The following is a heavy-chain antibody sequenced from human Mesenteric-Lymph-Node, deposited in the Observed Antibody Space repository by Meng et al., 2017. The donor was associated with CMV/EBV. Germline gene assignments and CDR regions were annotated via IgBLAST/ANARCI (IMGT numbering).Heavy chain of an antibody. CDR1: GFTFSSYW. CDR2: ISSSSSYI. Sequence: GGSLRLSCAASGFTFSSYWMHWVRQAPGKGLEWVSSISSSSSYIYYADSVKGRFTISRDNSKNTLYLQMNSLRAEDTAVYYCASPEATLAFDIWGQGTMVTVSS. J-gene: IGHJ3*02. D-gene: IGHD5-12*01. V-gene: IGHV3-21*01. CDR3: ASPEATLAFDI.